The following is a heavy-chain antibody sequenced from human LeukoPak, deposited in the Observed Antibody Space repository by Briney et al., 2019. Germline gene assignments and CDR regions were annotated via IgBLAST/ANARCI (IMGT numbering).Heavy chain of an antibody. CDR3: ATLSRRVMGDAFDI. D-gene: IGHD2-8*01. CDR1: GYTLTELS. CDR2: FDPEDGET. V-gene: IGHV1-24*01. J-gene: IGHJ3*02. Sequence: ASVKVSCKVSGYTLTELSMRWVRQAPGKGLEWMGGFDPEDGETIYAQKFQGRVTMTEDTSTDTAYVELSSLRSEDTAVYYCATLSRRVMGDAFDIWGQGTMVTVSS.